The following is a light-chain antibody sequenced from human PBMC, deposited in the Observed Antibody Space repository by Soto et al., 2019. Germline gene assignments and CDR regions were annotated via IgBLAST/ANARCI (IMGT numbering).Light chain of an antibody. J-gene: IGKJ3*01. CDR1: QSVLSTSNNKNY. CDR3: QQSYSSNT. Sequence: DIVMTQSPDSLAVSLGERATINCKSSQSVLSTSNNKNYLAWYQQKPGQPPKLLMYWASTRESGVPDRFSGSGSVTDFTLTISRLQSEDVAVYYCQQSYSSNTFGPGTKVDIK. V-gene: IGKV4-1*01. CDR2: WAS.